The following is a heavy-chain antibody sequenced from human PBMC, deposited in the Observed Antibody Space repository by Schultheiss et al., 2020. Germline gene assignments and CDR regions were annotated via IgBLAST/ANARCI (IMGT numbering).Heavy chain of an antibody. CDR3: AKYSRELSVLSFNY. Sequence: GGSLRLSCAASGFSFRNYAMSWVRQAPGKGLEWVSSISDNGFGTYYADSVKGRFTTSRDNSKNILYLQMNSLRAEDTAVYYCAKYSRELSVLSFNYWGQGTLVTVAS. V-gene: IGHV3-23*01. J-gene: IGHJ4*02. CDR2: ISDNGFGT. CDR1: GFSFRNYA. D-gene: IGHD6-25*01.